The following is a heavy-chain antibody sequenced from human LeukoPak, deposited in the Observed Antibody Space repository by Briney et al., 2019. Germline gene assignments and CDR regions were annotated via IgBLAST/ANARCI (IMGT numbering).Heavy chain of an antibody. D-gene: IGHD2-21*02. J-gene: IGHJ4*02. CDR3: AREYCGGDCRKALDN. CDR1: GYTFTVSY. CDR2: INSKNGGT. V-gene: IGHV1-2*02. Sequence: ASVKVSCKASGYTFTVSYMHWVRQAPGQGLEWMGWINSKNGGTNYLDKFQGRVTMTRDTSITTAYMELTSLRSDDTAVYYCAREYCGGDCRKALDNWGQGTLVTVPS.